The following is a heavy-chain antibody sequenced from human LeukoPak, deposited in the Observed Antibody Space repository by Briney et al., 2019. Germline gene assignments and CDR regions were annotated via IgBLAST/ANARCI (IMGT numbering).Heavy chain of an antibody. CDR1: GGTFSSYA. Sequence: ASVKVSCKASGGTFSSYAISWVRQAPGHGLEWMGRIIPIFGTANYAQEFQGRVTITTDESTSTAYMELSSLRSEDTAVYYCARDSGYYDSSGYYPNWFDPWGQGTLVTVSS. V-gene: IGHV1-69*05. J-gene: IGHJ5*02. CDR2: IIPIFGTA. D-gene: IGHD3-22*01. CDR3: ARDSGYYDSSGYYPNWFDP.